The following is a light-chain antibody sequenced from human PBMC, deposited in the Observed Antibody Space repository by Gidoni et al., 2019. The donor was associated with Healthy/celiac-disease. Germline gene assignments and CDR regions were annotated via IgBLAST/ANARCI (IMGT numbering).Light chain of an antibody. CDR1: QSISSY. V-gene: IGKV1-39*01. Sequence: DIQMTQSPSALSASVGDRVTITCRASQSISSYLNWYQQKPGKAPKLLIYAASSLQSGVPSRFRGSGSGTDFTLTISSLQHEDFATYYCQQGYSAPSFGQGTKVEIK. CDR3: QQGYSAPS. CDR2: AAS. J-gene: IGKJ1*01.